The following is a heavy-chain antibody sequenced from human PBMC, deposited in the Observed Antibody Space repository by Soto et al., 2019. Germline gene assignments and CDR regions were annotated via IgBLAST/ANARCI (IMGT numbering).Heavy chain of an antibody. D-gene: IGHD5-18*01. Sequence: SETLSLTCTVSGGSISSGDYYWSWIRQPPGKGLEWIGYIYYSGSTYYNPSLKSRVTISVDTSKNQFSLKLSSVTAADTAVYYCARDLGYSASSQDGMDVWGQGTTVTVSS. CDR2: IYYSGST. CDR3: ARDLGYSASSQDGMDV. V-gene: IGHV4-30-4*01. J-gene: IGHJ6*02. CDR1: GGSISSGDYY.